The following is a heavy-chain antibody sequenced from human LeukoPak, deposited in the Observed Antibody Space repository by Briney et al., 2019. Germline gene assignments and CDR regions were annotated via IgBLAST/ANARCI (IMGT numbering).Heavy chain of an antibody. J-gene: IGHJ4*02. Sequence: PGGSLRHSCAATEFTYSSYVMHWVRQAPGKGLEWVAVISYDGSNKYYEDSVKGRFTISRDNSKNTLYLQMNSRRTEDTAVYYCAKDPQVGATRGYYFDYWGQGTLVTVSS. CDR1: EFTYSSYV. V-gene: IGHV3-30*18. CDR3: AKDPQVGATRGYYFDY. CDR2: ISYDGSNK. D-gene: IGHD1-26*01.